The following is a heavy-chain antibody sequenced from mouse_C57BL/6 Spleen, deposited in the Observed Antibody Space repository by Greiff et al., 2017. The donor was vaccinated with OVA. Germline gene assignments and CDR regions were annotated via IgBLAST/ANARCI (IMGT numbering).Heavy chain of an antibody. J-gene: IGHJ3*01. V-gene: IGHV1-50*01. CDR1: GYTFTSYW. D-gene: IGHD2-2*01. CDR2: IDPSDSYT. Sequence: QVHVKQPGAELVKPGASVKLFCKASGYTFTSYWMQWVKQRPGQGLEWIGEIDPSDSYTNYNQKFKGKATLTVDTSSSTAYMQLSSLTSEDSAVYYCARWGVTTGFAYWGQGTLVTVSA. CDR3: ARWGVTTGFAY.